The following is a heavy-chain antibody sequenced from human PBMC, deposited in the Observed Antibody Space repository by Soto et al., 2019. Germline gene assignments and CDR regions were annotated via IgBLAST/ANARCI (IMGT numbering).Heavy chain of an antibody. J-gene: IGHJ5*02. V-gene: IGHV4-4*07. CDR2: IFSSGST. CDR3: ARGQGVVVTADNWFDP. Sequence: SETLSLTCTVSGGSITDYSWVWIRQPAGKGLEWIGRIFSSGSTNYNPSLKGRITMSLDTSKNQFYLKLNSATATDTAVYFCARGQGVVVTADNWFDPWGQGILVTFSS. CDR1: GGSITDYS. D-gene: IGHD2-21*02.